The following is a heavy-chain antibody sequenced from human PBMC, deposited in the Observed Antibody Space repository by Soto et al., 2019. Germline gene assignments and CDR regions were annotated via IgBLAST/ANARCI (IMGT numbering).Heavy chain of an antibody. V-gene: IGHV2-26*01. J-gene: IGHJ4*02. CDR2: IFSNDEK. CDR3: ARTKNERDGYNFEGWVY. Sequence: QVTLKESGPVLVKPTETLTLTCTVSGFSLSNARMGVSWIRQPPGKAPEWLAHIFSNDEKSYSTSLKSRLTISKXXSXSPXVLTMTNMDPVDTATYYCARTKNERDGYNFEGWVYWGQGTLVTVSS. D-gene: IGHD5-12*01. CDR1: GFSLSNARMG.